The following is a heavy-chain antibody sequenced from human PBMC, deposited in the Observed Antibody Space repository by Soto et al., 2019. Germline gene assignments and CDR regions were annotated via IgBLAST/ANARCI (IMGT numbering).Heavy chain of an antibody. Sequence: PGGSLRLSCAAYGFTFSSYAMHWVRQAPGKGLEWVAVISYDGSDKYYADSVKGRFTISRDNSKNTLNLQMNSLRADDTAVYYCAKALGELSPESYDYWGQGT. CDR1: GFTFSSYA. V-gene: IGHV3-30*18. CDR2: ISYDGSDK. CDR3: AKALGELSPESYDY. D-gene: IGHD3-16*02. J-gene: IGHJ4*02.